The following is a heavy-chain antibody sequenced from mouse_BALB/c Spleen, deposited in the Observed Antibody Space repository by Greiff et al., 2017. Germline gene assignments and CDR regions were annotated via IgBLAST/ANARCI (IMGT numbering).Heavy chain of an antibody. D-gene: IGHD3-1*01. V-gene: IGHV5-15*02. CDR1: GFTFSDYG. CDR3: ARIISGYYAMDY. J-gene: IGHJ4*01. Sequence: EVKLVESGGGLVQPGGSRKLSCAASGFTFSDYGMAWVRQAPGKGPEWVAFISNLAYSIYYADTVTGRFTISRENAKNTLYLEMSSLRSEDTAMYYCARIISGYYAMDYWGQGTSVTVSS. CDR2: ISNLAYSI.